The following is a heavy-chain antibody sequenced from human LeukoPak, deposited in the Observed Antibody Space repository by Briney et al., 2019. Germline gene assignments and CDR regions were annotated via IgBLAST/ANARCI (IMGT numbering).Heavy chain of an antibody. V-gene: IGHV4-38-2*02. CDR1: RYSISSGYF. D-gene: IGHD1-26*01. J-gene: IGHJ3*02. CDR3: ARLYSGSYRDAFDI. CDR2: IYYSGST. Sequence: SQTLSLTCNVSRYSISSGYFWAWIRQPPGKGLEWIGSIYYSGSTYYNPSLKSRVTISVDTSKNQFSLKLSSVTAADTAVYYCARLYSGSYRDAFDIWGQGTMVTVSS.